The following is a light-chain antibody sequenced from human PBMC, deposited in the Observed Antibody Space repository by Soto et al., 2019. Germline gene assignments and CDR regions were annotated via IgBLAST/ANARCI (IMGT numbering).Light chain of an antibody. J-gene: IGKJ1*01. CDR3: QKYNNAPRT. CDR2: AAS. Sequence: DIQMTQSPSSLSASVGDTVTITCRASQGISNYLAWYQQKPGQVPNLLIYAASTLQSGVPSRFSGSGSGTAFTLTISSLRPEDVATYYCQKYNNAPRTFGQGTNVEI. V-gene: IGKV1-27*01. CDR1: QGISNY.